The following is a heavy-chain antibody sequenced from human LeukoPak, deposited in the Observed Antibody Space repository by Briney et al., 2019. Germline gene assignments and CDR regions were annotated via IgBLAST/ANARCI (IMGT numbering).Heavy chain of an antibody. CDR2: ISGDGGST. D-gene: IGHD3-22*01. CDR3: AKDMYYYDSSAFDY. J-gene: IGHJ4*02. V-gene: IGHV3-43*02. Sequence: GGALRLSWAASGFTFDDYAMQWGRQAAGKGLEGVSHISGDGGSTYYADSVKGRFTISRDNSKNSLYLQTNSLRTEATALYYCAKDMYYYDSSAFDYWGQGTLVTVSS. CDR1: GFTFDDYA.